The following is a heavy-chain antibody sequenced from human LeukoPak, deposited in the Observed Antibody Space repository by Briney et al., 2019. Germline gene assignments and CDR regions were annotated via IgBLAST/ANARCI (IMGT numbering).Heavy chain of an antibody. CDR2: ISGSGGST. J-gene: IGHJ5*02. CDR1: GFTFSSYG. CDR3: AKDSSSWYFSADFNWFDP. D-gene: IGHD6-13*01. Sequence: GGSLRLSCAASGFTFSSYGMSWVRQAPGKGLEWVSAISGSGGSTYYADSVKGRFTISRDNSKNTLYLQMNSLRAEDTAVYYCAKDSSSWYFSADFNWFDPWGQGTLVTVSS. V-gene: IGHV3-23*01.